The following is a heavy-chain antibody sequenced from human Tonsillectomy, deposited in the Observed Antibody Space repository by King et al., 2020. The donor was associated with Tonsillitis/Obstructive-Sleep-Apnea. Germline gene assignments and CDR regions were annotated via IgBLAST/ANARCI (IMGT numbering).Heavy chain of an antibody. J-gene: IGHJ6*03. Sequence: VQLQESGPGLVKPSETLSLTCTVSGGSISSYYWSWIRQPPGKGLEWIGYIYYSGSTNYNPSLKSRVTISVDTSKNQFSLKLSSVTAADTAVYYCARSWGYYYYMDVWGKGPTVTVSS. D-gene: IGHD3-16*01. CDR2: IYYSGST. CDR1: GGSISSYY. CDR3: ARSWGYYYYMDV. V-gene: IGHV4-59*08.